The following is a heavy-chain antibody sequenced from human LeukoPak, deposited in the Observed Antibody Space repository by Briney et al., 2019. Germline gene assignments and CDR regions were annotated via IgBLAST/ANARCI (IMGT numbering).Heavy chain of an antibody. V-gene: IGHV4-30-2*01. CDR3: ARVFRRSIVGSLFDP. CDR2: IYHSGST. Sequence: SETLSLTCTVSGGSISSGGYYWSWIRQPPGKGLEWIGYIYHSGSTYYNPSLKSRVTISVDRSKNQFSLKLSSVTAADTAVYYCARVFRRSIVGSLFDPWGQGTLVTVSS. D-gene: IGHD1-26*01. J-gene: IGHJ5*02. CDR1: GGSISSGGYY.